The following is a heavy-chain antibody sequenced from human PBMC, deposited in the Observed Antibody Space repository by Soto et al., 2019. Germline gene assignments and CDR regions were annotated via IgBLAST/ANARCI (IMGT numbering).Heavy chain of an antibody. Sequence: QVQVVQSKAEVKKPGASVKVSCKTSGYTFTDYDINWVRQAPGQGLEWMGWVSPDSGNAGYAQQFQGRVSMTSDTSTSTVYMELTSLRSEYTAVYFCEVTTGYWGQGTMVTVSS. CDR1: GYTFTDYD. CDR3: EVTTGY. D-gene: IGHD3-9*01. J-gene: IGHJ4*02. CDR2: VSPDSGNA. V-gene: IGHV1-8*01.